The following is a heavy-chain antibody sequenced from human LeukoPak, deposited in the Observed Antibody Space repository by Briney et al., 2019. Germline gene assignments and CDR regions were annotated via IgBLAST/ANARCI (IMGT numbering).Heavy chain of an antibody. J-gene: IGHJ4*02. CDR2: IKQDGSEK. D-gene: IGHD6-19*01. CDR1: GFTFSSYW. V-gene: IGHV3-7*01. CDR3: ASGVGIAVAGTTFDY. Sequence: GGSLRLSCAASGFTFSSYWMSWVRQAPGKGLEWAANIKQDGSEKYYVDSVKGRFTISRDNAKNSLYLQMNSLRAEDTAVYYCASGVGIAVAGTTFDYWGQGTLVTVSS.